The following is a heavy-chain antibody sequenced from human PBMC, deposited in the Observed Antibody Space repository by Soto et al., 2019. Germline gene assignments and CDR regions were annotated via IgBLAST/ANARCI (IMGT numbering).Heavy chain of an antibody. CDR3: ARARLDTPALDY. CDR2: LSYDGNNK. D-gene: IGHD2-2*01. Sequence: QVQLVESGGGVVQPGRSLRLSCAASGFTFRSYAMHWVRQAPGKGLELVAVLSYDGNNKYYADSVKGRFAISRDNSRNTLYLQMNSPRAEDTAVYYCARARLDTPALDYWGQGTLVTVSS. J-gene: IGHJ4*02. CDR1: GFTFRSYA. V-gene: IGHV3-30*09.